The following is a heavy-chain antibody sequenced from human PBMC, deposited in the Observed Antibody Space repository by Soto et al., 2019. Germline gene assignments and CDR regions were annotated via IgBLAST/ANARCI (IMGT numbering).Heavy chain of an antibody. CDR2: INHSGST. CDR3: ARKRYCGGDCSPFDP. V-gene: IGHV4-34*01. Sequence: QVQLQQWGAGLLKPSETLSLTCAVYGGSFSGYYWSWIRQPPGKGLAWIGEINHSGSTNYNPSLKSRVTISVDTSKNQFSLKLSSVTAADTAVYYCARKRYCGGDCSPFDPWGQGTLVTVSS. J-gene: IGHJ5*02. CDR1: GGSFSGYY. D-gene: IGHD2-21*02.